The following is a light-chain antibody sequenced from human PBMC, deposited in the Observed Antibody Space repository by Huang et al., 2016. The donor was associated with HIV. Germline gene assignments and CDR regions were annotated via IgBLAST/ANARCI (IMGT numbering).Light chain of an antibody. CDR1: QSVSRF. CDR3: QQRSSWPRVT. Sequence: EIVLTQSPATLSLSPGERATLSCRASQSVSRFLAWYQQKAGQAPRLLIYDASNRAMDIPARCSGSGSGTEFTLTISSLEPEDFAVYYCQQRSSWPRVTFGGGTKVELK. J-gene: IGKJ4*01. V-gene: IGKV3-11*01. CDR2: DAS.